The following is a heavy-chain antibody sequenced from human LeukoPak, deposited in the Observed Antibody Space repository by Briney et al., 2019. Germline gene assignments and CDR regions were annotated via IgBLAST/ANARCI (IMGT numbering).Heavy chain of an antibody. CDR3: ASDMTTVVTLGY. V-gene: IGHV1-2*02. CDR2: INPNSGGT. J-gene: IGHJ4*02. Sequence: PKESLSLSCTASGCTFTGYYLHWIRQAPGQGLEWIGWINPNSGGTNYAQKFQGRVTMTRDTSISTAYMELSRLRSDDTAVYYCASDMTTVVTLGYWGQGTLVTVSS. D-gene: IGHD4-23*01. CDR1: GCTFTGYY.